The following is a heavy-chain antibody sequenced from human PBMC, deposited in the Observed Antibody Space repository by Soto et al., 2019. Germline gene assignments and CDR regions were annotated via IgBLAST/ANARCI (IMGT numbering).Heavy chain of an antibody. Sequence: QVQLQQSGPELVKPSQTLSLTCTISGDSVSSTSATWNWISQSASKGLEWLGSTYYRSQWYYDYAVSVKSRISINPNTSKNQFSLQLDSLTPEDTAVYFCVRLIGNSWLDQWGQGTLVTVSS. CDR1: GDSVSSTSAT. CDR3: VRLIGNSWLDQ. CDR2: TYYRSQWYY. J-gene: IGHJ4*02. V-gene: IGHV6-1*01. D-gene: IGHD2-15*01.